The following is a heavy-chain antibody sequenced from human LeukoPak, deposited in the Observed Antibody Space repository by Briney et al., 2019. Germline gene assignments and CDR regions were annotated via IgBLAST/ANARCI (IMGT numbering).Heavy chain of an antibody. CDR2: IYHSGST. Sequence: SETLSLTCTVSGGSISSSSYYWGWIRQPPGKGLEWIGSIYHSGSTYYNPSLKSRVIISVDTSKNQFSLKLSSVTAADTAVYYCARGPKVRVVPAAPLGPYYYYGMDVWGQGTTVTVSS. V-gene: IGHV4-39*01. J-gene: IGHJ6*02. D-gene: IGHD2-2*01. CDR1: GGSISSSSYY. CDR3: ARGPKVRVVPAAPLGPYYYYGMDV.